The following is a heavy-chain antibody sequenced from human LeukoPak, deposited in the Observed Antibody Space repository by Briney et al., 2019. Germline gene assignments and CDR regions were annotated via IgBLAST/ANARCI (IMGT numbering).Heavy chain of an antibody. Sequence: LETLSLTCTVSGSSLSNSNHYWGWLRQPPGKGLEWLGSIYYSGSTNYNPSLKSRVTISVDTSKNQFSLKLSSVTAADTAVYYCARRRGGILWMYHNWFDPWGQGTLVTVSS. V-gene: IGHV4-39*07. CDR2: IYYSGST. D-gene: IGHD2-21*01. J-gene: IGHJ5*02. CDR3: ARRRGGILWMYHNWFDP. CDR1: GSSLSNSNHY.